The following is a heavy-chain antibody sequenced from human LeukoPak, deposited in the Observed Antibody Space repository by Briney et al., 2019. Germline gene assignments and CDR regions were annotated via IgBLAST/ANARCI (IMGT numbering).Heavy chain of an antibody. Sequence: GGSLRLSCAASGFTVSSNYMSWVRQAPGKGLEWVSVIYSGGSTYYADSVKGRFTISRDNSKSTLYLQMNNLRAEDTALYYCAKERGHSKPFDYWGQGTLVTVSS. J-gene: IGHJ4*02. CDR3: AKERGHSKPFDY. CDR2: IYSGGST. D-gene: IGHD4-23*01. CDR1: GFTVSSNY. V-gene: IGHV3-53*01.